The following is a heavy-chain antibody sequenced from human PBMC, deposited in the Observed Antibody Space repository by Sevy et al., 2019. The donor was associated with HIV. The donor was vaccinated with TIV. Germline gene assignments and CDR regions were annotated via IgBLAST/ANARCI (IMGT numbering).Heavy chain of an antibody. Sequence: GGSLRLSCAASGFTFSSYGMHWVRQAPGKGLEWVSVISYDAINTDYADSVKGRFTISRDNSKNTLYLHMNSLRAEDTAVYYCAKFPPERAFDIWGQGTMVTVSS. V-gene: IGHV3-30*19. J-gene: IGHJ3*02. D-gene: IGHD2-21*01. CDR1: GFTFSSYG. CDR2: ISYDAINT. CDR3: AKFPPERAFDI.